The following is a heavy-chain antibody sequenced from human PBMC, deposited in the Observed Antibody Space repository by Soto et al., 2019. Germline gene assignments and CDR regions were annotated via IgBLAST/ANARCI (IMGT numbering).Heavy chain of an antibody. D-gene: IGHD3-10*01. CDR2: INSDGTTT. CDR1: GFTFTSNW. V-gene: IGHV3-74*01. CDR3: TRGGATGAGIYHFEN. J-gene: IGHJ4*02. Sequence: EVQLVESGGGLVQPGGSLRLSCAASGFTFTSNWMHWVRQAPGKGLVWVSSINSDGTTTTYADSVKGRFTISRDNAKNTLYLQVNSLGGEDTAVYYCTRGGATGAGIYHFENWGQGTLVTVSS.